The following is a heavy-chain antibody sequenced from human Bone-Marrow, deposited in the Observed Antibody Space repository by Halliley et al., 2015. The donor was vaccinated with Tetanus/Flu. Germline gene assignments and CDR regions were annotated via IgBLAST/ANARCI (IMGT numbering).Heavy chain of an antibody. V-gene: IGHV4-34*01. Sequence: TLSLTCAVYGGSFSGYYWSWIRQPPGKGLEWIGEINHRGSTNYNPSLKSRVTISVDTSKNQFSLKLSSVTAADTAVYYCARGLAYCGGDCSGSFDYWGQGTPVTVSS. CDR3: ARGLAYCGGDCSGSFDY. D-gene: IGHD2-21*02. CDR2: INHRGST. CDR1: GGSFSGYY. J-gene: IGHJ4*02.